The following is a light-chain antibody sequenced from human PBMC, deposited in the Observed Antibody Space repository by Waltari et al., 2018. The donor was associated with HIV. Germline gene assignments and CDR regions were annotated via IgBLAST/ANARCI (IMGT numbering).Light chain of an antibody. V-gene: IGLV2-8*01. J-gene: IGLJ2*01. CDR1: RNDVGNYAY. Sequence: QSALTQPRSVSGSPGQSVTISCTGTRNDVGNYAYVSWYQQHPGKAPKLLIYEVNQRPSGVPDRFSGSKSDNTASLTVSGLQAEDEANYYCSSYAGRNNRLVFGGGTKVTVL. CDR3: SSYAGRNNRLV. CDR2: EVN.